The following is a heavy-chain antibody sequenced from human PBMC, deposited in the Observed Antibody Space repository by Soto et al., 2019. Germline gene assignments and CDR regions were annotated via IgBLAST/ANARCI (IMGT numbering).Heavy chain of an antibody. D-gene: IGHD4-17*01. V-gene: IGHV3-49*03. Sequence: GGSLRLSCTASGFTFGDYAMSWFRQAPGKGLEWGGFIRSEVYGGTTEYAASVKGRFTISRDDSKSIAYLQMNSLKTEDTAVYYCTRALTTEGLILAFDIWGQGTMVTVSS. J-gene: IGHJ3*02. CDR3: TRALTTEGLILAFDI. CDR2: IRSEVYGGTT. CDR1: GFTFGDYA.